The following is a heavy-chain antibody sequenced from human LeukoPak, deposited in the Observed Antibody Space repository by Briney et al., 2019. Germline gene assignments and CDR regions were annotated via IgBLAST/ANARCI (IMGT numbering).Heavy chain of an antibody. CDR2: ISPSTGEI. J-gene: IGHJ6*04. CDR1: GYTFTDYY. D-gene: IGHD5-12*01. Sequence: ASVKVSCKATGYTFTDYYIHWLQQAPGQGLEWVSWISPSTGEIKSSQKFQGRATMTWDTSVGTAFMELRRLTSDDTAVYYCLRGETITAERPAVDVWGKGTTVRVSS. V-gene: IGHV1-2*02. CDR3: LRGETITAERPAVDV.